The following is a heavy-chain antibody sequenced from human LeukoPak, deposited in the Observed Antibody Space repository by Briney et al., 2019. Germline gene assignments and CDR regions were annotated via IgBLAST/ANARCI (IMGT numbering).Heavy chain of an antibody. CDR3: AKADNWNDFYYFDY. Sequence: GGSLRLSCAASGFTFSSYAMSWVRQAPGKGLEWVSAISGSGGSTYYADSVKGRFTISRDNSKNTLYLQMNSLRAEGTAVYYCAKADNWNDFYYFDYWGQGTLVTVSS. V-gene: IGHV3-23*01. CDR1: GFTFSSYA. D-gene: IGHD1-1*01. CDR2: ISGSGGST. J-gene: IGHJ4*02.